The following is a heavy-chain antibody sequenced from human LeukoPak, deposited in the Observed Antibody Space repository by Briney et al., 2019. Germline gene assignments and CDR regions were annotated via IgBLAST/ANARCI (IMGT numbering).Heavy chain of an antibody. CDR2: ISSSSSYI. D-gene: IGHD6-13*01. Sequence: GGSLRLSCAASGFTFSSYSMNWVRQAPGKGLEWVSSISSSSSYIYYADSVKGRFTISRDNAKSSLYLQMNSLRAEDTAVYYCARSFLSIAAAATDYRGQGTLVTVSS. CDR1: GFTFSSYS. J-gene: IGHJ4*02. CDR3: ARSFLSIAAAATDY. V-gene: IGHV3-21*01.